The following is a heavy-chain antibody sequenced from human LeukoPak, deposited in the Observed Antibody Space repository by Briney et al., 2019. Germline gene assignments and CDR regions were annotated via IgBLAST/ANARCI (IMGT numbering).Heavy chain of an antibody. CDR1: GGTFSSYA. J-gene: IGHJ4*02. D-gene: IGHD1-7*01. Sequence: SVKVSCKASGGTFSSYAISWVRQAPGQGLEWMGGIIPIFGTANYAQKFQGRVMITADESTSTAYMELSSLRSEDTAVYYCARPLGSGTTLSYFDYWGQGTLVTVSS. V-gene: IGHV1-69*13. CDR2: IIPIFGTA. CDR3: ARPLGSGTTLSYFDY.